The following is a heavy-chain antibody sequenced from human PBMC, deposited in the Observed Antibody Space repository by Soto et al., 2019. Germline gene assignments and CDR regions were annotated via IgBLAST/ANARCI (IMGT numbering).Heavy chain of an antibody. J-gene: IGHJ3*01. CDR2: VSSTGTSP. CDR3: AKARPSGGYYYVEAFDV. Sequence: GGSLRLSCSASGFTFSNYAMSWVRQSPGKGLEWVSGVSSTGTSPYYAGSVQGRFTISRDNSKNMFYLQMKSLRAEDTAIYYCAKARPSGGYYYVEAFDVWDQGTMVTVSS. V-gene: IGHV3-23*01. D-gene: IGHD3-22*01. CDR1: GFTFSNYA.